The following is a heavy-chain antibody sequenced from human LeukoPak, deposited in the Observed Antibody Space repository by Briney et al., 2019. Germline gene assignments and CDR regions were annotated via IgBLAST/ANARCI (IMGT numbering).Heavy chain of an antibody. CDR1: GFTFSSCG. V-gene: IGHV3-30*03. CDR3: ASYDILTGYHSPFDY. CDR2: ISYDGKNM. Sequence: GGSLRLSCAASGFTFSSCGMHWVRQAPGKGLEWVAVISYDGKNMYYADSVKGRFTISRDNSQNTLYLQMNSLRVEDTGVYYCASYDILTGYHSPFDYWGQGSLVTVSS. D-gene: IGHD3-9*01. J-gene: IGHJ4*02.